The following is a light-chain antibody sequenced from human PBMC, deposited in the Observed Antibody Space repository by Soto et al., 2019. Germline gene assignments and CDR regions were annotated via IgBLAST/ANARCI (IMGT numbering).Light chain of an antibody. CDR3: QKYNSVPCT. CDR1: QDISNY. Sequence: DIQMTQSPSSLSASVGGRVSITCRASQDISNYIAWYQQKPGKVPKLLIYATSTLQSGVPSRFSGRVSGTDFTLTISGLQPEDAATYYCQKYNSVPCTFGRGTKLEI. V-gene: IGKV1-27*01. CDR2: ATS. J-gene: IGKJ2*02.